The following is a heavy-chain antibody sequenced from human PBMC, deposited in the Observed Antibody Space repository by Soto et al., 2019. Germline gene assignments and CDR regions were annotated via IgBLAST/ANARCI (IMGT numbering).Heavy chain of an antibody. CDR2: ISWNSGSI. J-gene: IGHJ4*02. V-gene: IGHV3-9*01. CDR3: AKDVLVAAAGTYYFDY. CDR1: GFTFDDYA. D-gene: IGHD6-13*01. Sequence: VQLVESGGGLVQPGRSLRLSCAASGFTFDDYAMHWVRQAPGKGLEWVSGISWNSGSIGYADSVKGRFTISRDNAKNSLYLQMNSLRAEDTALYYCAKDVLVAAAGTYYFDYWGQGTLVTVSS.